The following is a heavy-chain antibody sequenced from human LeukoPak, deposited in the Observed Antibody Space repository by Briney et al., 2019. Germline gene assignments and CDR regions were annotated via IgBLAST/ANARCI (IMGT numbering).Heavy chain of an antibody. V-gene: IGHV3-23*01. CDR3: AKMGWAAVGMSGGGY. Sequence: GGSLRLSCAASGFTFNSYAMSWVRQAPGKGLEWVSAISGSGGSTYYADSVKGRFTISRDNSKNTLYLQTNSLRAEDTAVYYCAKMGWAAVGMSGGGYWGQGTLVTVSS. CDR1: GFTFNSYA. J-gene: IGHJ4*02. CDR2: ISGSGGST. D-gene: IGHD6-19*01.